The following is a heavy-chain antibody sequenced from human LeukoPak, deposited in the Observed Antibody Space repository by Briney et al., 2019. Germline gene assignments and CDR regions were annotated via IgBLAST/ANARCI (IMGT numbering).Heavy chain of an antibody. CDR1: GFTFSTYW. CDR3: VRDYYDSSGYYPDY. V-gene: IGHV3-74*01. Sequence: PAGGSLRLSCAASGFTFSTYWMHWVCQAPGKGLVWVSRISRDGSRTTYADSVKGRFTVSRDNAKNTLYLQMNSLRAEDTAVYYCVRDYYDSSGYYPDYWGQGTLVTVSA. J-gene: IGHJ4*02. CDR2: ISRDGSRT. D-gene: IGHD3-22*01.